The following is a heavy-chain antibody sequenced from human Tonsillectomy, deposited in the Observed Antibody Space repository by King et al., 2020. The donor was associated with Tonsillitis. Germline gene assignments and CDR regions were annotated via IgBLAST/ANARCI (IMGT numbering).Heavy chain of an antibody. CDR1: GIPFNSWG. D-gene: IGHD2-15*01. CDR3: TKGQYRPLL. J-gene: IGHJ4*02. Sequence: HVQLVESGGGVVQPGGSLRLSCVPSGIPFNSWGMHWVRQAPGKGLEGVAFIQLDESQIYYINSVKGRFTITRENSQNTLFLQMTNLRSDDTAVFFCTKGQYRPLLGGQGTLVTVS. CDR2: IQLDESQI. V-gene: IGHV3-30*02.